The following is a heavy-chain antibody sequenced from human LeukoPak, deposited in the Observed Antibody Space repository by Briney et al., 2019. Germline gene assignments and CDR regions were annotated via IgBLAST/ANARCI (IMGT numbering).Heavy chain of an antibody. D-gene: IGHD3-22*01. V-gene: IGHV1-8*02. Sequence: GASVKVSCKASGYTFTSYGISWVRQAPGQGLEWMGWMNPNSGNTGYAQKFQGRVTMTRNTSISTAYMELSSLRSEDTAVYYCAIYHDSSGYYYVIDYWGQGTLVTVSS. CDR3: AIYHDSSGYYYVIDY. CDR2: MNPNSGNT. CDR1: GYTFTSYG. J-gene: IGHJ4*02.